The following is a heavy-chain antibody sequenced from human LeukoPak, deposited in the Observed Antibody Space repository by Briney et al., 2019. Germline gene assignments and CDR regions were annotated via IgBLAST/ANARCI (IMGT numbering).Heavy chain of an antibody. D-gene: IGHD3-10*01. Sequence: GGSLRLSCAASGFTFSSYAMSWVRQAPGKGLEWVSIISGSAGSTYYADSVKGRFTISRDNSKNTLYLQMNSLRAEDTAVYYCASGGIGRPDWGQGTLVTVSS. J-gene: IGHJ4*02. V-gene: IGHV3-23*01. CDR2: ISGSAGST. CDR1: GFTFSSYA. CDR3: ASGGIGRPD.